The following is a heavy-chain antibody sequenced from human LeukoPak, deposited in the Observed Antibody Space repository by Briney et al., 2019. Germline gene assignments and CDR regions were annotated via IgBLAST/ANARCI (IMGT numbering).Heavy chain of an antibody. D-gene: IGHD6-13*01. Sequence: SVKVSCKASGGTFGSHAMSWVRQAPGQGLEWMGGIIPMLDITNYAQKFQGRVTISADKSTGTAYMQLSSLRSEDTAVYYCARDFRGTAAAGQTNWFDPWGQGTLVTVSS. CDR3: ARDFRGTAAAGQTNWFDP. V-gene: IGHV1-69*04. CDR1: GGTFGSHA. CDR2: IIPMLDIT. J-gene: IGHJ5*02.